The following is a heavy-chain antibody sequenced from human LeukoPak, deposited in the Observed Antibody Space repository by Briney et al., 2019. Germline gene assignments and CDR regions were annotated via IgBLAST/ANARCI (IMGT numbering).Heavy chain of an antibody. CDR2: IIVGSGQT. Sequence: GTPVKVSCKASGFTLINSAVQWVRQARGQRLEWVGWIIVGSGQTRYAQKFQERVTITRDMSTSTAFLELSSLRSEDSAVYYCAARDTLVRGVIIPFAPWGQGTLVTVSS. CDR1: GFTLINSA. J-gene: IGHJ5*02. D-gene: IGHD3-10*01. CDR3: AARDTLVRGVIIPFAP. V-gene: IGHV1-58*01.